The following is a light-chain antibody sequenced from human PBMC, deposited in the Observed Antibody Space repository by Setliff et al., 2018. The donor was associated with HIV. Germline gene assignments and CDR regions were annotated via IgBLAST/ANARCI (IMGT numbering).Light chain of an antibody. CDR3: NSKTGTITYV. CDR2: EVS. Sequence: QSVLTQPASVSGSPGQSITISCTGTSSDVGGYDYVSWYQQHPDKAPKLMIYEVSNRPSGVSNRFSGSKPGSTASLTISGLQAEDEADYYCNSKTGTITYVFGTGTKVTVL. CDR1: SSDVGGYDY. J-gene: IGLJ1*01. V-gene: IGLV2-14*01.